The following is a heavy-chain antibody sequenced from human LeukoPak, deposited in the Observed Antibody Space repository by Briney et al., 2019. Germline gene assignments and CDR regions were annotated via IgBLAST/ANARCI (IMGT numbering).Heavy chain of an antibody. CDR1: GFTFSSYA. CDR3: ARDQSGWDYFDY. Sequence: GGSLRLSCAASGFTFSSYAMNWVRQAPGKGLEWISSISGSGDNTYYADSVKGRFTISRDNSKNTLYLQMNSLRAEDTAVYYCARDQSGWDYFDYWGQGTLVTVSS. J-gene: IGHJ4*02. D-gene: IGHD6-19*01. V-gene: IGHV3-23*01. CDR2: ISGSGDNT.